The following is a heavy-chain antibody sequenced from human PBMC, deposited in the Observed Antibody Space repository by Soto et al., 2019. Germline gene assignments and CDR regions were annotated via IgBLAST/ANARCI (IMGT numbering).Heavy chain of an antibody. D-gene: IGHD3-10*01. CDR3: AKNYGNAFDI. Sequence: SEXLSLTCTVSGGSIRSYYWSWIRQPPGKGLEWIGYIYYSGSTNYNPSLKSRVTISVDTSKNQFSLKLRSVTAADTAVYYCAKNYGNAFDIWGQGTMVTVSS. J-gene: IGHJ3*02. CDR1: GGSIRSYY. V-gene: IGHV4-59*01. CDR2: IYYSGST.